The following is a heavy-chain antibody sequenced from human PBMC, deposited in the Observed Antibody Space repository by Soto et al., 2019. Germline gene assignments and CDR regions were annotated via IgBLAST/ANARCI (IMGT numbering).Heavy chain of an antibody. D-gene: IGHD1-7*01. CDR3: ARGDNWNYNWFDP. CDR2: IIPIFGST. CDR1: GGTFSRYA. J-gene: IGHJ5*02. Sequence: SVKVSCKASGGTFSRYAISWVRQAPGQGLEWMGGIIPIFGSTNYAQKFQGRVTITAEKSTSTACMELSSLRSEDTAVYYCARGDNWNYNWFDPWGQGTLVTVSS. V-gene: IGHV1-69*06.